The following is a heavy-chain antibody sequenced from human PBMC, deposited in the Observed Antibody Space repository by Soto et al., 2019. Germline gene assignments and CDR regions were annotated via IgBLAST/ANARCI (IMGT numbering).Heavy chain of an antibody. CDR2: ITPMFGTA. Sequence: GASVKVSFKASGGTFSRYTISWVRQAPGQGLEWMGGITPMFGTANYAQKFQGRVTIAADESTSTAYMELSSLRSEDTAVYYCARQFDYESSGYYYAYWGQGTVVTVSS. CDR3: ARQFDYESSGYYYAY. J-gene: IGHJ4*02. D-gene: IGHD3-22*01. CDR1: GGTFSRYT. V-gene: IGHV1-69*13.